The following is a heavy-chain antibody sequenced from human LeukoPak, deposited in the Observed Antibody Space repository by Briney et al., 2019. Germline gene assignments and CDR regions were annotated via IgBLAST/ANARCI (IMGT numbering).Heavy chain of an antibody. Sequence: GGSLRLSCIASGFNFGGYYMGWIRQAPGEGREWVSYISDNSYRTPYGDSVKGRFTISRDNAKNSLYLQMDNLRVEDTAVYYCARARGLGIGAHFDYWGQGTLVTVSS. D-gene: IGHD4-17*01. J-gene: IGHJ4*02. CDR2: ISDNSYRT. CDR1: GFNFGGYY. V-gene: IGHV3-11*01. CDR3: ARARGLGIGAHFDY.